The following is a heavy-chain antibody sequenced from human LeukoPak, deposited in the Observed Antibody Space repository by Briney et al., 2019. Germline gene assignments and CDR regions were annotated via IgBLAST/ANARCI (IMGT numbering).Heavy chain of an antibody. CDR1: GFTVSSNY. V-gene: IGHV3-23*01. J-gene: IGHJ4*02. CDR2: ISGSGGST. Sequence: GGSLRLSCAASGFTVSSNYMSWVRQAPGKGLEWVSAISGSGGSTYYADSVKGRFTISRDNSKNTLYLQMNSLRAEDTAVYYCARHGDLGVATGGTFDCWGQGTLVTVSS. D-gene: IGHD5-12*01. CDR3: ARHGDLGVATGGTFDC.